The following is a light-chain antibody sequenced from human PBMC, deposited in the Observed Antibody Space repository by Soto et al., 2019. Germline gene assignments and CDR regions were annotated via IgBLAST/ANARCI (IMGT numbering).Light chain of an antibody. CDR3: QSSGSRLSPAHVV. Sequence: QSVLTQPPSVSGAPGQRVTISCTGSISNIGAGYDVHWYQQLPGTAPRLLISENNNRPSGVPDRFSASKSGTSAYLAISGLQAEDEADYFCQSSGSRLSPAHVVFGGGTKLTVL. CDR2: ENN. J-gene: IGLJ2*01. CDR1: ISNIGAGYD. V-gene: IGLV1-40*01.